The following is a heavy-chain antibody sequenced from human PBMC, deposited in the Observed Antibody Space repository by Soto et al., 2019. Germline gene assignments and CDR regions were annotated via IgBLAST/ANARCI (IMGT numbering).Heavy chain of an antibody. CDR3: ASLAVAGLDY. V-gene: IGHV1-18*01. CDR1: GYTFSSYG. J-gene: IGHJ4*02. Sequence: ASVKVSCKASGYTFSSYGITWVRQAPGQGLEWMGWTSANNDNTNYAQKFQGRVTITADKSTSTAYMELSSLRSEDTAVYYCASLAVAGLDYWGQGTLVTVSS. CDR2: TSANNDNT. D-gene: IGHD6-19*01.